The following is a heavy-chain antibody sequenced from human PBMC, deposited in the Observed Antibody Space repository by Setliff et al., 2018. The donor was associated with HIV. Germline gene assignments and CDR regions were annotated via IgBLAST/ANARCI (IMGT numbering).Heavy chain of an antibody. V-gene: IGHV5-51*01. J-gene: IGHJ1*01. CDR1: RYSFTNYW. CDR3: ATSDYGGGSGHFQH. D-gene: IGHD4-17*01. CDR2: VYPGDSDE. Sequence: PGESLTISCKGSRYSFTNYWIAWVRQMPGKGLEWMGIVYPGDSDERYSPSFQGQVTISADKSITTAYLHWSSLQASDTAMYYCATSDYGGGSGHFQHWGQGTLVTVSS.